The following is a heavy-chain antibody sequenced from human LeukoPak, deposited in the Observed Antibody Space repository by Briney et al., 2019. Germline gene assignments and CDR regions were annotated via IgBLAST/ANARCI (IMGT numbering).Heavy chain of an antibody. J-gene: IGHJ4*02. CDR1: GRSFSGYY. CDR3: ASPSRYYDSSGYYYAWDY. V-gene: IGHV4-34*01. CDR2: INHSGST. Sequence: SETLSLTCAVYGRSFSGYYWSWIRQPPGKGLEWIGEINHSGSTNYNPSLKSRVTISVDTSKNQFSLKLRSVTGADTAVYYCASPSRYYDSSGYYYAWDYWGQGTLVTVSS. D-gene: IGHD3-22*01.